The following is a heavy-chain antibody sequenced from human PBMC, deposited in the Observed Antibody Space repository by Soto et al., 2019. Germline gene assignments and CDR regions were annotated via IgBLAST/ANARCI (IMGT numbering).Heavy chain of an antibody. V-gene: IGHV1-18*04. J-gene: IGHJ5*02. D-gene: IGHD4-4*01. Sequence: GASVKVSCKASGYTFTSYGISWVRQAPGQGLEWMGWISAYNGNTNYAQKLQGRVTLSLDKSKNQFSLKMNSVTAADTAVYYCARDVIAPPNYFDPWGQGTLVTVSS. CDR2: ISAYNGNT. CDR1: GYTFTSYG. CDR3: ARDVIAPPNYFDP.